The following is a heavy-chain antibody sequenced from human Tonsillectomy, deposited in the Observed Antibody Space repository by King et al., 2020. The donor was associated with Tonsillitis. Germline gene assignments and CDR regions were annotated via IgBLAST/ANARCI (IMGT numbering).Heavy chain of an antibody. CDR1: GFTFSSYG. CDR3: IGSGRSNIYY. Sequence: HVQLVESGGGVVQPGRSLRLSCAASGFTFSSYGMHWVRQAPGKGLEWVAVISYDGSNKYYADSVKGRFTISRDNSKNTLYLQMNSLRAEDTAVYYCIGSGRSNIYYWGQGTLVTVSS. V-gene: IGHV3-30*03. CDR2: ISYDGSNK. D-gene: IGHD6-19*01. J-gene: IGHJ4*02.